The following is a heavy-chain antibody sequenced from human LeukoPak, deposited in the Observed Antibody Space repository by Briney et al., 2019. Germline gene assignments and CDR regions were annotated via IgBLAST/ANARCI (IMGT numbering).Heavy chain of an antibody. J-gene: IGHJ4*02. CDR1: GYSFTSYW. D-gene: IGHD6-13*01. V-gene: IGHV5-51*01. CDR2: IYPGDSDT. Sequence: GESLKISCKGSGYSFTSYWIGWVRQMPGKGLEWMGIIYPGDSDTRYSPSFQGQVTISADKSISTAYLQWSSLKASDTAMYYCARIRGAAGTWSTKTHFDYWGQGTLVTVSS. CDR3: ARIRGAAGTWSTKTHFDY.